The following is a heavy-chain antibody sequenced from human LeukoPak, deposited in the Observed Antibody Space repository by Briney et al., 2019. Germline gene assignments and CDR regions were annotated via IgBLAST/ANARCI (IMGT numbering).Heavy chain of an antibody. V-gene: IGHV3-30*02. J-gene: IGHJ4*02. CDR2: IRYDGSNQ. CDR1: GFTFSSYG. CDR3: AKDHFGSSWPYYIDY. D-gene: IGHD6-13*01. Sequence: GGSLRLSCAVSGFTFSSYGMHWVRQAPGKGLEWVAFIRYDGSNQYSADSVKGRFTISRDNSKNTLYLQMNSLRAEDTAVYYCAKDHFGSSWPYYIDYWGQGTLVTVSS.